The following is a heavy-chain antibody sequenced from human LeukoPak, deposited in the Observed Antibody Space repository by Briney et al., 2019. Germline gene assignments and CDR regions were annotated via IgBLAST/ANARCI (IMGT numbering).Heavy chain of an antibody. V-gene: IGHV1-2*02. CDR2: INPNSGGT. CDR3: ARDPGSSYSSSWYDYYYMDV. J-gene: IGHJ6*03. Sequence: ASVKVSCKASGYTFTGYYIHWVRQAPGQGLEWMGWINPNSGGTYYAQKLQGRVTMTRGTSISTAYMELSRLRSDDTAVYYCARDPGSSYSSSWYDYYYMDVWGKGTTVTISS. CDR1: GYTFTGYY. D-gene: IGHD6-13*01.